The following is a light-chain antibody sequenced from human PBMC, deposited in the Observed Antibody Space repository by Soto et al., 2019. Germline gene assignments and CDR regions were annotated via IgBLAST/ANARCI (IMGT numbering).Light chain of an antibody. Sequence: DIQMTHSPSTLSASVGDRVTITCRASQSISNWLAWYQEKPGKAPNLLIYKASSLEGGVPSRFSGSGSGTEFTLTISSLQPEDFATYYCQQYNSYPYTFGQGTKLEIK. CDR3: QQYNSYPYT. CDR1: QSISNW. V-gene: IGKV1-5*03. J-gene: IGKJ2*01. CDR2: KAS.